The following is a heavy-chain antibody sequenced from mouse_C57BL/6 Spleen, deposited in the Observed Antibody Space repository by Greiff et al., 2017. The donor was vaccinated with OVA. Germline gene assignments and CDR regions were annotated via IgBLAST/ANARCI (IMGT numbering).Heavy chain of an antibody. CDR3: ARGAYDGYYYDMDY. Sequence: QVQLQQPGTELVKPGASVKLSCTASGYTFTSYWMHWVKQRPGQGLEWIGNINPSNGGTNYNEKFKSKATLTVDKTSSTAYMQLSSLTSEDSAVYYCARGAYDGYYYDMDYWGQGTSVTVSS. D-gene: IGHD2-3*01. CDR1: GYTFTSYW. V-gene: IGHV1-53*01. CDR2: INPSNGGT. J-gene: IGHJ4*01.